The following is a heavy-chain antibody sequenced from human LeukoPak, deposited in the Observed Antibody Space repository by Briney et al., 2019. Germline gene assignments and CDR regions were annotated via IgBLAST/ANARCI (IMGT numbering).Heavy chain of an antibody. V-gene: IGHV4-4*07. Sequence: SETLSFTCTVSGGSISSYYWSWIRQPAGKGLEWIGRIYTSGSTNYNPSLKSRVTMSVDTSKNQFSLKLSSVTAADTAVYYCARDTERDYDFWSGAGFGMDVWGQGTTVTVSS. CDR3: ARDTERDYDFWSGAGFGMDV. J-gene: IGHJ6*02. D-gene: IGHD3-3*01. CDR2: IYTSGST. CDR1: GGSISSYY.